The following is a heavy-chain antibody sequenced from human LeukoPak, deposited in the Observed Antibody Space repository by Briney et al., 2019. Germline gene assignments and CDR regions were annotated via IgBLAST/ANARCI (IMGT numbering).Heavy chain of an antibody. D-gene: IGHD6-13*01. CDR2: ISSITGTK. CDR3: ARDYTTAAAGTDY. V-gene: IGHV3-48*04. J-gene: IGHJ4*02. CDR1: GFTFSRYS. Sequence: GGSLRLSCAASGFTFSRYSMNWVRQAPGTGLEWVSYISSITGTKYYADSVKGRFTISRDNAKNSLYLQMNSLRVEDTAVYYCARDYTTAAAGTDYWGQGTLVTVSS.